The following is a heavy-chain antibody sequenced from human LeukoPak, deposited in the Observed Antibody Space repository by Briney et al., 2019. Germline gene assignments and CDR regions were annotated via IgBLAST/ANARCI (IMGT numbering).Heavy chain of an antibody. Sequence: GGSPRLSCAASGFTFSSYWMHWVRQAPGKGLVWVSRINSDGSSTSYADSVKGRFTISRDNAKNTLYLQMNSLRAEDTAVYYCAREYSSSSEGWNYYYGMDVWGQGTTVTVSS. V-gene: IGHV3-74*01. D-gene: IGHD6-6*01. CDR2: INSDGSST. J-gene: IGHJ6*02. CDR3: AREYSSSSEGWNYYYGMDV. CDR1: GFTFSSYW.